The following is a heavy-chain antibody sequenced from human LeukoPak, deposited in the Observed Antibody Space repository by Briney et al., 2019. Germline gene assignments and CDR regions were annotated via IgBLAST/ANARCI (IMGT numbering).Heavy chain of an antibody. CDR2: ISTYNGNT. J-gene: IGHJ5*02. Sequence: ASVKVSCKASGYTFTSYSISWVRQAPGQGLEWMGWISTYNGNTNYVQKLQGRVTMTTDTSTSTAYMELRSLRSDDTAVYYCARDRGLVRHTNWLDPWGQGTLVTVSS. V-gene: IGHV1-18*01. CDR3: ARDRGLVRHTNWLDP. CDR1: GYTFTSYS. D-gene: IGHD3-10*01.